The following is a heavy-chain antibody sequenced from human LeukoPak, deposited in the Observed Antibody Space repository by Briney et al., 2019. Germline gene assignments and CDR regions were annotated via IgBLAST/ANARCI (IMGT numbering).Heavy chain of an antibody. CDR3: AKDRKAVGATDFDY. Sequence: GGSLRLSCAASGFTFSSFGMHWVRQAPGEGLEWVAFIRYDESKTFYADSVKGRFTISRDNSKNTLYLQMNSLRAEDTAVYYCAKDRKAVGATDFDYWGQGTLVTVSS. V-gene: IGHV3-30*02. J-gene: IGHJ4*02. D-gene: IGHD1-26*01. CDR2: IRYDESKT. CDR1: GFTFSSFG.